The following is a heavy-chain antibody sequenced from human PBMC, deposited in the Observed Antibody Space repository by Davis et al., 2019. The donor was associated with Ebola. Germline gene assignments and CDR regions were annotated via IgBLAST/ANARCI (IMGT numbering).Heavy chain of an antibody. J-gene: IGHJ4*02. CDR2: IKQDGSEK. V-gene: IGHV3-7*03. CDR1: GFTFSSYW. CDR3: ARDEYDCWSGYFNY. D-gene: IGHD3-3*01. Sequence: PGGSLRLSCAASGFTFSSYWMSWVRQAPGKGLEWVANIKQDGSEKYYVDSVKGRFTISRDNAKNSLYLQMNSLRAEDTAVYYCARDEYDCWSGYFNYWGQGTLVTVSS.